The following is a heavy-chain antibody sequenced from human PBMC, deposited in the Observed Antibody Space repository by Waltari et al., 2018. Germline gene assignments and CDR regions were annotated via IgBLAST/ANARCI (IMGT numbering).Heavy chain of an antibody. Sequence: QLQLQESGPGLVKPSETLSLTCTVSGGSISSSSYYWGWIRQPPGKGLEWIGSIYYSGSTYYNPSLKSRVTISVDTSKNQFSLKLSSVTAADTAVYYCARSSTVLIPYHWSGYYFDYWGQGTLVTVSS. CDR2: IYYSGST. CDR1: GGSISSSSYY. CDR3: ARSSTVLIPYHWSGYYFDY. D-gene: IGHD3-3*01. J-gene: IGHJ4*02. V-gene: IGHV4-39*01.